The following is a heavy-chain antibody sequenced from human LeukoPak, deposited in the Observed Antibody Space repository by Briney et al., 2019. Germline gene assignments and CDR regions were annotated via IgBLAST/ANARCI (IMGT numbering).Heavy chain of an antibody. CDR3: ARGNYYGSGPLFGA. J-gene: IGHJ5*02. Sequence: ASVKVSCKASGYTFNDYYMHWVRQAPGQGLEWMGWIDPYSGGTNSAQKFQGRRTMTRDTSLSTAYLELSSLSSDDTGEYYCARGNYYGSGPLFGAWGQGTLVTVSS. V-gene: IGHV1-2*02. D-gene: IGHD3-10*01. CDR1: GYTFNDYY. CDR2: IDPYSGGT.